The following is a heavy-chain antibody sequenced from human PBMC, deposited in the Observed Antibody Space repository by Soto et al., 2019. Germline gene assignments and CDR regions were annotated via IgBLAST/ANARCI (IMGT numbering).Heavy chain of an antibody. D-gene: IGHD3-22*01. V-gene: IGHV5-10-1*01. CDR1: GYSFAGYW. CDR2: IDPSDSQT. J-gene: IGHJ4*02. Sequence: GESMKISCKGSGYSFAGYWITWVRQKPGKGLEWMGRIDPSDSQTYYSPSFRGHVTISATKSITTVFLQWSSLRASDTAMYYCARQIYDSDTGPNFQYYFDSWGQGAPVTVSS. CDR3: ARQIYDSDTGPNFQYYFDS.